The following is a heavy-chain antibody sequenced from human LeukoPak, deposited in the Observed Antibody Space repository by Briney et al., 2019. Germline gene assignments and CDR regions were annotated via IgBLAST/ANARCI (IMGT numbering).Heavy chain of an antibody. Sequence: GGSLILSCAASGFTFSSYGMHWVRQAPGKGLEWVAFIRYDGSNKYYADSVKGRFTISRDNSKNTLYLQMNSLRAEDTAVYYCAKAYLVGANPYYYYYYMDVWGKGTTVTVSS. CDR1: GFTFSSYG. J-gene: IGHJ6*03. D-gene: IGHD1-26*01. V-gene: IGHV3-30*02. CDR3: AKAYLVGANPYYYYYYMDV. CDR2: IRYDGSNK.